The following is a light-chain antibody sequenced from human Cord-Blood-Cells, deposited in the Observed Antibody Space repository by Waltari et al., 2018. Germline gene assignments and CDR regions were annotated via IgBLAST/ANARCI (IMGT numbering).Light chain of an antibody. CDR1: QSSSSY. J-gene: IGKJ4*01. Sequence: DIQMTQSPSSLSASGGDRVTITCRASQSSSSYLNWYQQKPGKAPKLLIYAASSLQSGVPSRFSGSGSAPDFTLTISSLQPEDFATYYCQQSYSTPLTFGGGTKVDIK. CDR3: QQSYSTPLT. CDR2: AAS. V-gene: IGKV1-39*01.